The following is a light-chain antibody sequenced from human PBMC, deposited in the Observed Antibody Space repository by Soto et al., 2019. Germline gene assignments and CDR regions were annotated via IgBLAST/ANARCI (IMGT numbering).Light chain of an antibody. V-gene: IGKV3-20*01. CDR1: QSVSSSY. Sequence: EIVLTQSPGTLSLSPGERATLSCRASQSVSSSYLAWYQQKPGQAPRLLIYGASSRATGIPDRFSGGGSGTDFTLTIGRLEPEDLAVYYCQQYGSSRTFGQGTKVDIK. CDR2: GAS. CDR3: QQYGSSRT. J-gene: IGKJ1*01.